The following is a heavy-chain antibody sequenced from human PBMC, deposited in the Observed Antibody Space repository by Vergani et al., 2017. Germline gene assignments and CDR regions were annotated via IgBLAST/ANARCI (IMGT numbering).Heavy chain of an antibody. CDR1: GFTFDNYA. CDR3: ARGLGSDKGGVRLYY. V-gene: IGHV3-23*01. D-gene: IGHD3-10*01. J-gene: IGHJ4*02. CDR2: ISGSGSSK. Sequence: EVHLLESGGGLIQPGGSLRISCAASGFTFDNYAMTWVRQAPGKGVQWVSGISGSGSSKFYEDSLKGRVTISRDNSKNTLYLQVNSLRAEDTAVYYCARGLGSDKGGVRLYYWGQGTLVTVSS.